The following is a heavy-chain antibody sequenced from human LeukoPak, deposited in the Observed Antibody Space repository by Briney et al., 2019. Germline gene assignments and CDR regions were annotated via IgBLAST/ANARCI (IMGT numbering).Heavy chain of an antibody. J-gene: IGHJ5*02. D-gene: IGHD1-26*01. CDR2: IRGSGET. CDR1: GFSVRNYY. V-gene: IGHV3-66*03. CDR3: ARDRAATQGWVEFDP. Sequence: GGSLRLSCAVSGFSVRNYYMNWLRQAPVKGLEWVSLIRGSGETVYADSVKGRFTISRDDSKNTVYLQMNSLRLDDTAVYFCARDRAATQGWVEFDPWGQGTLVTASS.